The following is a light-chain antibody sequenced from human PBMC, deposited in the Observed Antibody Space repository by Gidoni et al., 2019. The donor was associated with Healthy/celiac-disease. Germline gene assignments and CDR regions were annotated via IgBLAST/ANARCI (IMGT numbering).Light chain of an antibody. CDR3: QQFNSYPALT. CDR1: QGISSA. V-gene: IGKV1-13*02. CDR2: DAS. Sequence: AIQLSQSPSSLSASVGDRVTITCRASQGISSALAWYQQKPGKAPKLLIYDASSLESGVPSRFSGSGSGTVFTLTISSLQPEDFATYYCQQFNSYPALTSGGGTKVEIK. J-gene: IGKJ4*01.